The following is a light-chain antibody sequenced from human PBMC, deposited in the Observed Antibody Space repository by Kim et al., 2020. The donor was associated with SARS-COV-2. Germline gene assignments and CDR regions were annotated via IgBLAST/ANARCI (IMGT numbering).Light chain of an antibody. Sequence: DIQMTQSPSTLSASVGDRVTITCRASQSISSWLAWYQQKPGKAPKLLIYKASSLESGVPSRFSGSGSGTEFTLTISSRQPDDFATYYCQQYNSYLYTFGQGTKLEI. J-gene: IGKJ2*01. CDR2: KAS. CDR3: QQYNSYLYT. V-gene: IGKV1-5*03. CDR1: QSISSW.